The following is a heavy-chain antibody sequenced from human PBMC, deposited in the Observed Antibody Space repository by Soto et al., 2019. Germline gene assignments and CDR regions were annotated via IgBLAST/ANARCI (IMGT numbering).Heavy chain of an antibody. D-gene: IGHD7-27*01. J-gene: IGHJ4*02. Sequence: EVQLVESGGGLVQPGGSLRLSCAASGFTFNIYGMNWVRQAPGKGREWVAYIASKSETIDYPDSVKGRFTVSRDNARTVLYLQMDSLGDEDTAVYYCVRDLNWAFDYWGQGTLVTVSS. CDR3: VRDLNWAFDY. CDR2: IASKSETI. V-gene: IGHV3-48*02. CDR1: GFTFNIYG.